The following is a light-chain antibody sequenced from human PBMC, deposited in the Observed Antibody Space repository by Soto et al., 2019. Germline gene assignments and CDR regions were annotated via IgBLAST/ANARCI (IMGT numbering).Light chain of an antibody. CDR1: QSIRHY. CDR2: KAS. V-gene: IGKV1-5*03. J-gene: IGKJ1*01. CDR3: QQFYNYWT. Sequence: DIQMTQSPSTLSASVGDRVTITCRASQSIRHYLAWYQPTPGKAPKLLIYKASSLESGVPSRVSGSGSGTEFTLTISSLQPDDCATYYGQQFYNYWTVGQGTKVEIK.